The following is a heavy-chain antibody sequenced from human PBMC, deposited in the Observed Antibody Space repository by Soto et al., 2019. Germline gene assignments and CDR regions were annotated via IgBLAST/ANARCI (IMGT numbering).Heavy chain of an antibody. CDR2: INHSGST. Sequence: QVQLQQWGAGLLKPSETLSLTCAVYGGSFSGYYWSWIRQPPGKGLEWIGEINHSGSTNYNPSLKRRVTIXXDXSXXQFSLKLSSVTAADTAVYYGARAVTMVRKYNWFDPWGQGTLVTVSS. J-gene: IGHJ5*02. D-gene: IGHD3-10*01. CDR3: ARAVTMVRKYNWFDP. CDR1: GGSFSGYY. V-gene: IGHV4-34*01.